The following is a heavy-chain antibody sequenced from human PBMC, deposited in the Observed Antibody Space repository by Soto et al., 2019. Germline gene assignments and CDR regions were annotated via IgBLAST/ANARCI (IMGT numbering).Heavy chain of an antibody. CDR2: ISGRSVTI. J-gene: IGHJ4*02. Sequence: EVQLLESGGGLVQPGGSLRLSCATSGFIFTNYAMSWVRQAPGKGLEWVSSISGRSVTIYYADSVKGRFTVSRDNSKNTLYLQMISLRAEDTAVYYCAKDPGNLNERFFDNWGQGTLVTVSS. V-gene: IGHV3-23*01. CDR3: AKDPGNLNERFFDN. CDR1: GFIFTNYA. D-gene: IGHD3-10*01.